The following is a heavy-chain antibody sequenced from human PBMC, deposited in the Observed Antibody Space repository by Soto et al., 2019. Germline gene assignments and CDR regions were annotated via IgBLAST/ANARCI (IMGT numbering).Heavy chain of an antibody. CDR1: GGTFSSYT. J-gene: IGHJ4*02. V-gene: IGHV1-69*02. CDR3: ARATKKYCSSTSCYAHDY. D-gene: IGHD2-2*01. CDR2: IIPILGIA. Sequence: QVQLVQSGAEVKKPGSSVQVSCKAYGGTFSSYTISWVRQAPGQGLEWMGRIIPILGIANYAQKFQGRVTITADKYTSTAYMELSSLRSEDTAVYYCARATKKYCSSTSCYAHDYWGQGTLVTVSS.